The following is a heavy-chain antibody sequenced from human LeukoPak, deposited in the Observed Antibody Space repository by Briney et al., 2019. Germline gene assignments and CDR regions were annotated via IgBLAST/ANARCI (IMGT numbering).Heavy chain of an antibody. Sequence: HPGGSLRLSCAASGFTFSSYAMHWVRQAPGKGLVWVALISYDGSNKYYADSVKGRFTISRDNSKNTLYVQMNSLRPEDTAVYYCAKDGSILNYDSSGYGYWGQGTLVTVSS. CDR1: GFTFSSYA. CDR3: AKDGSILNYDSSGYGY. D-gene: IGHD3-22*01. V-gene: IGHV3-30*04. CDR2: ISYDGSNK. J-gene: IGHJ4*02.